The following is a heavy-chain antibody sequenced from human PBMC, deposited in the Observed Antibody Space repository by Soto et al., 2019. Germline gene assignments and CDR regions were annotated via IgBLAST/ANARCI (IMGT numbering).Heavy chain of an antibody. J-gene: IGHJ6*02. CDR2: ISAYNGNT. Sequence: ASVKVSCKASGYTFTSYGISWVRQAPGQGPEWMGWISAYNGNTNYAQKLQGRVTMTTDTSTSTAYMELRSLRSDDTAVYYCARDGIRFSEWDYGMDVWGQGTTVTVSS. CDR3: ARDGIRFSEWDYGMDV. V-gene: IGHV1-18*01. D-gene: IGHD3-3*01. CDR1: GYTFTSYG.